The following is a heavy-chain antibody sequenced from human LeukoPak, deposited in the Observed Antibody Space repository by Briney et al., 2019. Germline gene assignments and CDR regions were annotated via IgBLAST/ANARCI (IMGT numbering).Heavy chain of an antibody. CDR2: ISTTGRTL. D-gene: IGHD4-17*01. V-gene: IGHV3-48*03. J-gene: IGHJ4*02. CDR3: ARETHGVNFDY. CDR1: GFVFSGYE. Sequence: GGSLRLSCAASGFVFSGYEMNWVRQAPGKGLEWISSISTTGRTLNYADSVKGRFTISRDNAKNSLYLQMNSLRAEDTAMYYCARETHGVNFDYWGQGTLVTVSS.